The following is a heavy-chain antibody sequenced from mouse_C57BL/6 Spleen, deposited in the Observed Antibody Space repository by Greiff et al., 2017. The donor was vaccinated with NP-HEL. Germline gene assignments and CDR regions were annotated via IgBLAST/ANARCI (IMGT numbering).Heavy chain of an antibody. J-gene: IGHJ2*01. V-gene: IGHV1-50*01. CDR3: ARGGLYYRDY. CDR1: GYTFTSYW. D-gene: IGHD2-1*01. Sequence: QVQLQQPGAELVKPGASVKLSCKASGYTFTSYWMQWVKQRPGQGLEWIGEIDPSDSYTNYNQKFKGKATLTVDTSSSTAYMQLSSLTSEDSAVYYCARGGLYYRDYWGQGTTLTVSS. CDR2: IDPSDSYT.